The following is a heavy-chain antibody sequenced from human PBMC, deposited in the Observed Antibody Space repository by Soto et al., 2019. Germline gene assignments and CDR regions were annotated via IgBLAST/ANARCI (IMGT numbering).Heavy chain of an antibody. CDR3: ARRTSMDV. Sequence: LRLSCVASGYTFSRYEMNWVRQAPGKGLEWVAYIDRSGSTTFYADSVRGRFTISRDNAKDSMYLQMNSLRPEDTAVYYCARRTSMDVWGQGTTVTVSS. V-gene: IGHV3-48*03. CDR2: IDRSGSTT. J-gene: IGHJ6*02. CDR1: GYTFSRYE.